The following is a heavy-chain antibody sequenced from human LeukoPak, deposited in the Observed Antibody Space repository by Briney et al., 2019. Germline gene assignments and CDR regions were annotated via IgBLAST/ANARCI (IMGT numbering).Heavy chain of an antibody. J-gene: IGHJ3*02. CDR2: INNDGSTT. Sequence: GGSLRLSCVASGFTFNNNWMHWVRQAPGKGLVWVSRINNDGSTTSYADSVKGRFPISRDNAKNTLYLQMNCLRAEDTAVYYCAKGGHYDILTGYYWGDGAFDIWGQGTMVTVSS. D-gene: IGHD3-9*01. V-gene: IGHV3-74*01. CDR1: GFTFNNNW. CDR3: AKGGHYDILTGYYWGDGAFDI.